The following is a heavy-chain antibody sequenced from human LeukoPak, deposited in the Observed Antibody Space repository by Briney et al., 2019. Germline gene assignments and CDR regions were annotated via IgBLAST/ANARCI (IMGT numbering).Heavy chain of an antibody. Sequence: PGGSLRLSCVASGFTFSRYVMHWVRQAPGKRLEWVAVISYDESNTYYADSVKGRFTISRDNSKNTLYLQMNSLRAEDTAVYYCATATFTVDNHLDVWGKGTTVTVPS. J-gene: IGHJ6*04. CDR2: ISYDESNT. D-gene: IGHD4-23*01. CDR1: GFTFSRYV. V-gene: IGHV3-30*03. CDR3: ATATFTVDNHLDV.